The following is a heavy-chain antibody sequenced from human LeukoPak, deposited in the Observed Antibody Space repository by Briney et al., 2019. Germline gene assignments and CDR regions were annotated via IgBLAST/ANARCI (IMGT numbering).Heavy chain of an antibody. CDR1: GFTVSSNY. CDR3: ARGSQLRTFDY. CDR2: IYSGGST. Sequence: GGSLRLSCAASGFTVSSNYMSWVRQAPGKGLEWVSVIYSGGSTYYADSVKGRFTISRDNSKNTLYLQMNSLRAEDTAVYYCARGSQLRTFDYWGQGTLVTVSS. D-gene: IGHD5-24*01. J-gene: IGHJ4*02. V-gene: IGHV3-53*01.